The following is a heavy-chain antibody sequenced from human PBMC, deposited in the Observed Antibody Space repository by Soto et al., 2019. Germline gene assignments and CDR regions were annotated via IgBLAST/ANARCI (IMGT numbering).Heavy chain of an antibody. CDR3: ARAQSYYYDSSGYSS. CDR2: ISSSGSTI. J-gene: IGHJ4*02. Sequence: EVQLVESGGGLVQPGGSLRLSCAASGFTFSSYEMNWVRRAPGKGLEWVSYISSSGSTIYYADSVKGRFTISRDNAKNSLYLQMNSLRAEDTAVYYCARAQSYYYDSSGYSSWGQGTLVTVSS. CDR1: GFTFSSYE. D-gene: IGHD3-22*01. V-gene: IGHV3-48*03.